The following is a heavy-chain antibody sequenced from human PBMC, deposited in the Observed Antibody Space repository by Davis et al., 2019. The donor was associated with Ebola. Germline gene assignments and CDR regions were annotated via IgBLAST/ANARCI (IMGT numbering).Heavy chain of an antibody. D-gene: IGHD3-16*02. CDR1: GFTFSSYW. Sequence: GESLKISCAASGFTFSSYWMHWVRQAPGKGLVWVSRINSDGSSTSYADSVKGRFTISRDSAKNTLYLQMNSLRAEDTAVYYCARGSMITFGGVIVTSDTFDYWGQGTLVTVSS. CDR2: INSDGSST. CDR3: ARGSMITFGGVIVTSDTFDY. V-gene: IGHV3-74*01. J-gene: IGHJ4*02.